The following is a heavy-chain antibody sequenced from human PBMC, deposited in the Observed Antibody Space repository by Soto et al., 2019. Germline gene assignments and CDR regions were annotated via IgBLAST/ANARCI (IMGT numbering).Heavy chain of an antibody. Sequence: PSETLSLTCSVTGGPISSSGYYWGWIRQSPGKGLEWIGSIYYSGSTYYDPSLKSRVTISVDTSKQEFSLRLSSVTASDTAVYYCARHLPGSYYYGMDVWGQGTTVTVSS. CDR3: ARHLPGSYYYGMDV. CDR1: GGPISSSGYY. V-gene: IGHV4-39*01. J-gene: IGHJ6*02. D-gene: IGHD2-2*01. CDR2: IYYSGST.